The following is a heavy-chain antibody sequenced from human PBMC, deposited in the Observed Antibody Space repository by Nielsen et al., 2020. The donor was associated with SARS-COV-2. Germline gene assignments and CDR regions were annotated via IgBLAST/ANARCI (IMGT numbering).Heavy chain of an antibody. Sequence: SVKVSCKASGGTFSSYAISWVRQAPGQGLEWMGGIIPIFGTANYAQKFQGRVTITADESTSTAYMELSSLRSDDTAVYYCARARGEYSGSVDYYYYYMDVWGKGTTVTVSS. D-gene: IGHD1-26*01. CDR2: IIPIFGTA. V-gene: IGHV1-69*13. CDR1: GGTFSSYA. CDR3: ARARGEYSGSVDYYYYYMDV. J-gene: IGHJ6*03.